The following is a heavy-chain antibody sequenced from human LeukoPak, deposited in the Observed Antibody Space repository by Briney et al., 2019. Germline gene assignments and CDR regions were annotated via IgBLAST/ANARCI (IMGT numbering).Heavy chain of an antibody. Sequence: SETLSLTCTVSGGSLSSYYWSWIQQPPGKGLEWLGYIYNRGSTNYNPSLTSRLTISVDMSKNQFSLKLSSVTAADTAVYYCARTLVPAAALDYWGQGTLVTVSS. V-gene: IGHV4-4*09. J-gene: IGHJ4*02. CDR2: IYNRGST. CDR3: ARTLVPAAALDY. D-gene: IGHD2-2*01. CDR1: GGSLSSYY.